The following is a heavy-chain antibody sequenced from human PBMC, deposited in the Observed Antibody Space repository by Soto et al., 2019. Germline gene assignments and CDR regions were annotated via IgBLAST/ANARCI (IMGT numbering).Heavy chain of an antibody. V-gene: IGHV3-23*01. CDR1: GFTFSSYA. CDR2: ISGSGGST. CDR3: AKDRGVCSSTSCPPRLLDY. D-gene: IGHD2-2*01. Sequence: GGSLRLSCAASGFTFSSYAMSWVRQAPGKGLEWVSGISGSGGSTYYADSVKGRFTISRDNSKNTLYLQMNSLRAEDTAVYYCAKDRGVCSSTSCPPRLLDYCGQGTLVPGSS. J-gene: IGHJ4*02.